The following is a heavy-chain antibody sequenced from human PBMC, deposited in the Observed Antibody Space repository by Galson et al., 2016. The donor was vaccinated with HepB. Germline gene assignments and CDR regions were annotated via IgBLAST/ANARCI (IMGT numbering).Heavy chain of an antibody. CDR3: AKDQIPGAPDFFDF. Sequence: SLRLSCATSGFAFTADEVHWVRPAPGKGLEWVAVMSPGGSIKLYTDSVKGRFTMSRDNSRNTLYLQMNSLRPEDTAVYYCAKDQIPGAPDFFDFWGQGTLVTVSS. D-gene: IGHD2-21*01. J-gene: IGHJ4*02. CDR1: GFAFTADE. V-gene: IGHV3-30*18. CDR2: MSPGGSIK.